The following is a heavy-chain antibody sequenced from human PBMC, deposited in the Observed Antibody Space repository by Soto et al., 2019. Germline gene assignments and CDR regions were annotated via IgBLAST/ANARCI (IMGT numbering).Heavy chain of an antibody. CDR3: ARDTTVVVPAAISADYYGMDV. J-gene: IGHJ6*02. Sequence: GGSLRLSCAASGFTVSSNYMSWVRQAPGKGLEWVSVIYSGDSTYYADSVKGRFTISRDNSKNTLYLQMNSLRAEDTAVYYCARDTTVVVPAAISADYYGMDVWGQGTTVTVSS. V-gene: IGHV3-53*01. CDR2: IYSGDST. CDR1: GFTVSSNY. D-gene: IGHD2-2*01.